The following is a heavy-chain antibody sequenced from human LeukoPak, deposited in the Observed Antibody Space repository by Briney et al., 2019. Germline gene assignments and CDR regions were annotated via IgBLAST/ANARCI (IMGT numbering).Heavy chain of an antibody. V-gene: IGHV3-23*01. CDR1: GFTFSNYA. J-gene: IGHJ3*02. CDR3: AREGSGWYNDAFDI. Sequence: GGSLRLSCAASGFTFSNYAMNWVRQAPGMGLEWVSGLNEGGGSTYYADSVKGRFTISRDNSKNTLHLRMNSLRAEDTAVYYCAREGSGWYNDAFDIWGQGTVVTVSS. D-gene: IGHD6-19*01. CDR2: LNEGGGST.